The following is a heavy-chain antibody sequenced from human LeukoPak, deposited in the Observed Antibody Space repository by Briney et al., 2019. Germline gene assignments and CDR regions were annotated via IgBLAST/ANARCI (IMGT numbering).Heavy chain of an antibody. V-gene: IGHV3-11*01. Sequence: GGSLRLSCAASGFTFSDYYMSWTRQAPGKGLEWVSYITSSGSTIYYADSVKGRFAISRDNAKNSLYLQMNSLRAEDTAMYYCARTRTFGGVINYWGQGTLVTVSS. CDR1: GFTFSDYY. D-gene: IGHD3-16*02. J-gene: IGHJ4*02. CDR2: ITSSGSTI. CDR3: ARTRTFGGVINY.